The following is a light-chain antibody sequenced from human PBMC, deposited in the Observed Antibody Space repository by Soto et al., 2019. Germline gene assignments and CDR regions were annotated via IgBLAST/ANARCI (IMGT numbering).Light chain of an antibody. Sequence: EIVLTQSPATLSLSPGERATLSCRASQSVTSSFLAWYQQKPGQAPRLLIYAASSRATGIPDRFSGSGSGTDFTLTISRLEPEDFAVYYCQQYGSSPFTFGGGTKVDIK. CDR1: QSVTSSF. V-gene: IGKV3-20*01. CDR3: QQYGSSPFT. J-gene: IGKJ4*01. CDR2: AAS.